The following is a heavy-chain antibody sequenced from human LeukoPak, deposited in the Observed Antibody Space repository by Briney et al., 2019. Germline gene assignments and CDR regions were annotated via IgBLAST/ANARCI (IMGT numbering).Heavy chain of an antibody. Sequence: SVKVSCKASGGTCSSYAISWVRQAPGQGLEWMGRIIPIFGTAKYAQKFQGRVTITTDESTSTAYMELSSLRSEDTAVYYCARGPGRGIAARPEDYWGQGTLVTVSS. J-gene: IGHJ4*02. CDR3: ARGPGRGIAARPEDY. D-gene: IGHD6-6*01. V-gene: IGHV1-69*05. CDR2: IIPIFGTA. CDR1: GGTCSSYA.